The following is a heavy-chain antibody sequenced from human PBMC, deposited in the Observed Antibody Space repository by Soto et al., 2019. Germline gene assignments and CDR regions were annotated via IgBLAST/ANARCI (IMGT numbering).Heavy chain of an antibody. CDR1: GYTFASYA. J-gene: IGHJ6*02. D-gene: IGHD3-3*01. V-gene: IGHV1-3*04. CDR3: ARDLIDFLSGYPLHGLDV. Sequence: GASVKVSCKAAGYTFASYAVHWVRQAPGQRLEWMGWINTGNGNTKYSQKFQGRVTILSDTSASTAYTEVSSLRSEDTAVYFCARDLIDFLSGYPLHGLDVWGQGTTVTVSS. CDR2: INTGNGNT.